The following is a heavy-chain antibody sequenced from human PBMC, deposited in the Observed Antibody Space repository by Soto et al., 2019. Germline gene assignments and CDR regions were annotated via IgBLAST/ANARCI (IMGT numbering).Heavy chain of an antibody. CDR2: IFYGGGT. Sequence: SETLSLTCTVSGASISRFYWSWFRQPPGKGPEWIGYIFYGGGTTYNPSLRSRVTMSVDTSKNQVSLRLNSVSAADTAVYYCATSYDDIFIGLWVADVWGQGTTVTVSS. J-gene: IGHJ3*01. CDR3: ATSYDDIFIGLWVADV. D-gene: IGHD3-9*01. CDR1: GASISRFY. V-gene: IGHV4-59*01.